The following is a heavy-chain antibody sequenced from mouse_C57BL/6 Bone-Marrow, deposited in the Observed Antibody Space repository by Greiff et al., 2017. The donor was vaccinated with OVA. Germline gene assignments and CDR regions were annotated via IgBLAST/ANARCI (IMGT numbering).Heavy chain of an antibody. Sequence: VHVKQSGPELVKPGASVKISCKASGYTFTDYYMNWVKQSHGKSLEWIGDINPNNGGTSYNQKFKGKATLTVDKSSSTAYMELRSLTSEDSAVYYCARRSKPLAYWGQGTLVTVSA. D-gene: IGHD2-5*01. CDR2: INPNNGGT. CDR1: GYTFTDYY. J-gene: IGHJ3*01. V-gene: IGHV1-26*01. CDR3: ARRSKPLAY.